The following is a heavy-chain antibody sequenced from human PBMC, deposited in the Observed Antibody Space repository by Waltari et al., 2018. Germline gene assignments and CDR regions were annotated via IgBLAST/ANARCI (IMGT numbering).Heavy chain of an antibody. D-gene: IGHD7-27*01. J-gene: IGHJ4*02. CDR3: ARASLGLGYFDY. Sequence: QVQLLESGPGLVKPSETLSLTCTVSGGSISSYSWSWIRQPPGKGLEWIGYIYYSGSTNYNPSLKSRVTISVDTSKNQFSLKLSSVTAADTAVYYCARASLGLGYFDYWGQGTLVTVSS. CDR1: GGSISSYS. CDR2: IYYSGST. V-gene: IGHV4-59*01.